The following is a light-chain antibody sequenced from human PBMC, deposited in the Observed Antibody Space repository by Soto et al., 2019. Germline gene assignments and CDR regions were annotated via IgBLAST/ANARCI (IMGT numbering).Light chain of an antibody. Sequence: EIVLTQSPGTLSLSPGERATLSCRASQSVNYLAWYQQKPGQAPRLLIYGASSRATGIPDRFSGSGSGTDFTLTISRLEPEDFAVYYCQHYVTSRPWTFGQGTKVVIK. V-gene: IGKV3-20*01. CDR1: QSVNY. J-gene: IGKJ1*01. CDR2: GAS. CDR3: QHYVTSRPWT.